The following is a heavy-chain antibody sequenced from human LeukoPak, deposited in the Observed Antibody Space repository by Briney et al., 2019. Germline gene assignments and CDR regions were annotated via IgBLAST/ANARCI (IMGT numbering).Heavy chain of an antibody. CDR1: SFTFSSYV. CDR2: VSTTGGST. Sequence: GGSLRLSCGASSFTFSSYVMSWVRQAPGKGLEWVSTVSTTGGSTYYADCVKGRFTISRDYSKDTLYLQMTRLRAEATAVYYCAKCSGWFVRGKDYYYYYMDVWGKGTTVSVSS. CDR3: AKCSGWFVRGKDYYYYYMDV. D-gene: IGHD6-19*01. J-gene: IGHJ6*03. V-gene: IGHV3-23*01.